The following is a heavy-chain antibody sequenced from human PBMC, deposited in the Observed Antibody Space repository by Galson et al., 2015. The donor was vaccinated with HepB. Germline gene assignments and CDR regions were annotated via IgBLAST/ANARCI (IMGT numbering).Heavy chain of an antibody. Sequence: SVKVSCKASGYTFTTYAITWVRQAPGQGLEWMGWINPNNRDTNYAQKFQGRVTMTTDTFTSTAYMELRSLRSEDTAVYYCARGALVAVVGGTQNDRFDPWGQGTLVTVSS. CDR2: INPNNRDT. CDR3: ARGALVAVVGGTQNDRFDP. CDR1: GYTFTTYA. J-gene: IGHJ5*02. D-gene: IGHD2-15*01. V-gene: IGHV1-18*01.